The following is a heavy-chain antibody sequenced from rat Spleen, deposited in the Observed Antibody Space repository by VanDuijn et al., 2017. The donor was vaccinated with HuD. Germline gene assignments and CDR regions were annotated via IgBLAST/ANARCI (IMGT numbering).Heavy chain of an antibody. Sequence: EVQLVESGGGLVQPGRSLKLSCAASGFTFSDYNMAWVRQAPKKGLEWVATISYDGSSTYYPDSVKGRFTISRDNAKSTLYLQMNSLRSEDTATYYCTKGFDYWGQGVMVTVSS. J-gene: IGHJ2*01. V-gene: IGHV5-7*01. CDR3: TKGFDY. CDR2: ISYDGSST. CDR1: GFTFSDYN.